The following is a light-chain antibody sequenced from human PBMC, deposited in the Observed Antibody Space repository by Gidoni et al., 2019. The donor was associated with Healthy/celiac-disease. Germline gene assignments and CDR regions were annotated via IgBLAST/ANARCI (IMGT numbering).Light chain of an antibody. J-gene: IGKJ1*01. CDR3: QQYYSTAWT. V-gene: IGKV4-1*01. CDR1: QSVLYSSNNKKY. CDR2: WAS. Sequence: DIVMTQSPDSLAVSLGERATINCKSSQSVLYSSNNKKYLAWYQQKPGQPPKPLIYWASTRESGVPDRFSGSGSGTDFTLTISSLQAEDVAVYYCQQYYSTAWTFGQGTKVEIK.